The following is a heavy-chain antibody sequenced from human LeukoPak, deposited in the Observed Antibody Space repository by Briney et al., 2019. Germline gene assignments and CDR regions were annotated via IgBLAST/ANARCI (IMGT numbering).Heavy chain of an antibody. J-gene: IGHJ6*02. CDR3: ARGKLTYYYYGMDV. CDR1: GYTFTSYG. V-gene: IGHV1-8*01. CDR2: MNPNSGNT. D-gene: IGHD5-24*01. Sequence: ASMKVSCKASGYTFTSYGISWVRQATGQGLEWMGWMNPNSGNTGYAQKFQGRVTMTRNTSISTAYMELSSLRSEDTAVYYCARGKLTYYYYGMDVWGQGTTVTVSS.